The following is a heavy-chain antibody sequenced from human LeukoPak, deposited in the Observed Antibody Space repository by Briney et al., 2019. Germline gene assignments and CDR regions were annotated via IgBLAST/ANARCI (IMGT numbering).Heavy chain of an antibody. D-gene: IGHD3-16*02. CDR3: AKDIEGAFDI. V-gene: IGHV3-7*03. J-gene: IGHJ3*02. CDR1: GFIFSTYW. CDR2: IKGDGSEK. Sequence: PGGSLRLSCAASGFIFSTYWMTGVRQAPGKGLEWVGNIKGDGSEKYYADSVKGRFTISRDNAKNSLYLQMNSLRAEDMALYYCAKDIEGAFDIWGQGTMVTVSS.